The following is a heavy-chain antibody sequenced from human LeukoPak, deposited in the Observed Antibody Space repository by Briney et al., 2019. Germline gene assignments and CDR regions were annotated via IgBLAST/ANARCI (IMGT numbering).Heavy chain of an antibody. CDR2: ISGSGGER. J-gene: IGHJ4*02. Sequence: GGTLRLSCAASGFTFSNYGMSWVRQAPGKGLQWVSGISGSGGERYYTESVKGRFTISRDDSKNTLYLQMNSLRAEDTAVYYCAKDKYSPFDYWGQGTLVTVSS. CDR3: AKDKYSPFDY. CDR1: GFTFSNYG. D-gene: IGHD5-18*01. V-gene: IGHV3-23*01.